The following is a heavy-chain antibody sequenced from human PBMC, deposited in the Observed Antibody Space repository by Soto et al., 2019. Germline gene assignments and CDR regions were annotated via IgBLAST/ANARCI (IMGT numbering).Heavy chain of an antibody. CDR3: ARDHIPVSYGDYEWGRYYYYGMDV. D-gene: IGHD4-17*01. CDR1: GGTFSSYA. CDR2: IIPIFGTA. Sequence: ASVKVSCKASGGTFSSYAISWVRQAPGQGLEWMGGIIPIFGTANYAQKFQGRVTITADESTSTAYMELSSLRSEDTAVYYCARDHIPVSYGDYEWGRYYYYGMDVWGQGTTVTVSS. J-gene: IGHJ6*02. V-gene: IGHV1-69*13.